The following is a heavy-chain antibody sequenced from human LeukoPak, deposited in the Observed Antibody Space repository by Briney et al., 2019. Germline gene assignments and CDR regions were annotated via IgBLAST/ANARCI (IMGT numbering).Heavy chain of an antibody. CDR1: GYNFTGYY. V-gene: IGHV1-2*02. CDR2: INPNSGGT. J-gene: IGHJ4*02. D-gene: IGHD2-2*01. CDR3: ARGLGYCGTTSCYGNY. Sequence: GASVKVSCKASGYNFTGYYMQWVRQAPGQGLEWMGWINPNSGGTNYAQKFQGRVTMTRDTSISTAYMELSRLRSDDTAVYYCARGLGYCGTTSCYGNYWGQGTLVTVSS.